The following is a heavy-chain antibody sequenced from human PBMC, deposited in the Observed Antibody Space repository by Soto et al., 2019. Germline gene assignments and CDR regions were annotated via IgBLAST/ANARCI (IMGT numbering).Heavy chain of an antibody. CDR1: GGSISTSAYH. D-gene: IGHD3-9*01. Sequence: SETLSLTCTVSGGSISTSAYHWSWIRQHPGKGLEWIASIYYTGSTYYNPSLESPVSISADKSKNQFSLKLTSVTAADTAVYYCARSAFSYCFDTGCQGGYDLWGQGTLVTVSS. CDR3: ARSAFSYCFDTGCQGGYDL. J-gene: IGHJ5*02. V-gene: IGHV4-31*01. CDR2: IYYTGST.